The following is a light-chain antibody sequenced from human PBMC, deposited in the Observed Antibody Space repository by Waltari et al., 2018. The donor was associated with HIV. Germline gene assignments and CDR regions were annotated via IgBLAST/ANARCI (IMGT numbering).Light chain of an antibody. CDR3: QQASSLPLT. CDR1: QSIGRW. Sequence: DIQMTQSPSSVSASLGDRVTITCRASQSIGRWLVWYQQTPGKAPKLLIYAGSTLQGGVPSRFSGSGSGTSFTLTISSLQPEDFATYYCQQASSLPLTFGGGTTVEIK. V-gene: IGKV1-12*01. J-gene: IGKJ4*01. CDR2: AGS.